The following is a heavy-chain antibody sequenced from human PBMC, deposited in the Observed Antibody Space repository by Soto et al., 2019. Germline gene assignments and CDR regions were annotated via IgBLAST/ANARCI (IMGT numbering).Heavy chain of an antibody. D-gene: IGHD6-19*01. J-gene: IGHJ4*02. CDR2: INSDGSTT. V-gene: IGHV3-74*01. CDR1: GFTFSSYS. CDR3: ARLPGYSTGWTPFDF. Sequence: GGFLRLSCAASGFTFSSYSMNWVRQAPGKGLVWVSRINSDGSTTSHADSVKGRFTISRDNAKNTLYLQMNSLRAEDTAVYYCARLPGYSTGWTPFDFWGQGTQVTVSS.